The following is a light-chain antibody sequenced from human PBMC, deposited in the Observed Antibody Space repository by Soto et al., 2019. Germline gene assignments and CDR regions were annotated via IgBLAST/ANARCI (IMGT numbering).Light chain of an antibody. CDR1: QSVSSNY. V-gene: IGKV3-20*01. J-gene: IGKJ1*01. Sequence: EIVLTQSPGTLSLSPGERATLSCRASQSVSSNYLAWYQQKPGQAPRLLIYGASTRATGIPDRFSGSGSGTDFTLTISRLEPEDFAVYFCQPYGSSRTFGLGTKVDIK. CDR3: QPYGSSRT. CDR2: GAS.